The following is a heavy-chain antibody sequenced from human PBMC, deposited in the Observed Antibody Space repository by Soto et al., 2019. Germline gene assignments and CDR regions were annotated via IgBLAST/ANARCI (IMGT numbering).Heavy chain of an antibody. J-gene: IGHJ6*02. V-gene: IGHV1-69*12. D-gene: IGHD4-17*01. CDR1: GGTLSNYG. CDR3: ARGDATKIIVTTYYGMDV. CDR2: IIPVFGTA. Sequence: QVQLVQSGAEVKKPGSSVKVSCKASGGTLSNYGISWVRQAPGQGLEWMGGIIPVFGTANYAQKFQGRVTITADESPTPVDMHVSSLRSDDTAVYYCARGDATKIIVTTYYGMDVWGQGTTVTVSS.